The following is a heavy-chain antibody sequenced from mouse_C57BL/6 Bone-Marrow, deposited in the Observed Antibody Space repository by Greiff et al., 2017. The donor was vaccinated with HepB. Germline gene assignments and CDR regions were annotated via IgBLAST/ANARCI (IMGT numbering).Heavy chain of an antibody. D-gene: IGHD2-4*01. Sequence: EVHLVESGAGLVKPGGSLKLSCAASGFTFSSYAMSWVRQTPEKWLEWVATISAGGSYTYYPDNLKGRFTISRDNAKNNLYLQMRHLKSEDTAMYYCARDRCDYATWFDYWGQGTLVTVSA. CDR1: GFTFSSYA. J-gene: IGHJ3*01. CDR2: ISAGGSYT. V-gene: IGHV5-4*01. CDR3: ARDRCDYATWFDY.